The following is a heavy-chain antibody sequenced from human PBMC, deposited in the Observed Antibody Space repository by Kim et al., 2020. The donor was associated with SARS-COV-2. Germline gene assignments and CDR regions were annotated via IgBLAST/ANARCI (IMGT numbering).Heavy chain of an antibody. CDR3: ARLGSQYYDYVWGIDY. V-gene: IGHV3-21*01. J-gene: IGHJ4*02. D-gene: IGHD3-16*01. Sequence: GGSLRLSCAASGFTFSSYSMNWVRQAPGKGLEWVSSISSSSSYIYYADSVKGRFTISRDNAKNSLYLQMNSLRAEDTAVYYCARLGSQYYDYVWGIDYWGQGTLVTVSS. CDR1: GFTFSSYS. CDR2: ISSSSSYI.